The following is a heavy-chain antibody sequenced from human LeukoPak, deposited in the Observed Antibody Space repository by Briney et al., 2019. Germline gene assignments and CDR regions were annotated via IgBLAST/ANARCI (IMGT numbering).Heavy chain of an antibody. CDR3: ARDLLWFGESKRDYRNFDY. Sequence: APVKVSCKASGYTFTGYYMHWVRQAPGQGLEWMGWINPNSGGTNYAQKLQGRVTMTTDTSTSTAYMELRSLRSDDTAVYYCARDLLWFGESKRDYRNFDYWGQGTLVTVSS. CDR1: GYTFTGYY. CDR2: INPNSGGT. D-gene: IGHD3-10*01. V-gene: IGHV1-2*02. J-gene: IGHJ4*02.